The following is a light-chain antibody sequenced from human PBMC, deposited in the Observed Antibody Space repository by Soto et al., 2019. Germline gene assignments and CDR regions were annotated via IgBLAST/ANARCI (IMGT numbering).Light chain of an antibody. J-gene: IGKJ4*01. Sequence: DIQMTQSPSSLSASVGDRVTITCRASQSISRYLNWYQQKPGKAPKVLISAASSLHSGVPSRFTGSGSGTDFTLTINSLQPEDFATYYCQQSFITPLTFGGGTKVEIK. V-gene: IGKV1-39*01. CDR2: AAS. CDR1: QSISRY. CDR3: QQSFITPLT.